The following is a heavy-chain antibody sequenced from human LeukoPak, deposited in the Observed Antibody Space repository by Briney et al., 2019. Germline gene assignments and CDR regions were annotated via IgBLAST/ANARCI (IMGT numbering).Heavy chain of an antibody. CDR2: ISGSGGST. J-gene: IGHJ6*02. V-gene: IGHV3-23*01. CDR1: GFTFSSYW. Sequence: GGSLRLSCAASGFTFSSYWMSWVRQAPGKGLEWVSAISGSGGSTYYADSVKGRFTISRDNSKNTLYLQMNSLRAEDTAVYYCAKGKVRSNYVHYYYGMDVWGQGTTVTVSS. CDR3: AKGKVRSNYVHYYYGMDV. D-gene: IGHD4-11*01.